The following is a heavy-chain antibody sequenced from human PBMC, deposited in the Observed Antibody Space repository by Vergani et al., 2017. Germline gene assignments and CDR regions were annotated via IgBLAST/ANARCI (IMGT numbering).Heavy chain of an antibody. D-gene: IGHD2-2*02. V-gene: IGHV4-59*01. Sequence: QVQLQESGPGLVKPSETLSLTCTVSGGSISSYYWSWIRQPPGKGLEWIGYIYYSGSTNYNPSLKSRVTISVDTSKNQFSLKLSSVTAADTAVYYCARSDSSHYTRLYYYYCGMDVWGQGTTVTVSS. CDR1: GGSISSYY. CDR3: ARSDSSHYTRLYYYYCGMDV. CDR2: IYYSGST. J-gene: IGHJ6*02.